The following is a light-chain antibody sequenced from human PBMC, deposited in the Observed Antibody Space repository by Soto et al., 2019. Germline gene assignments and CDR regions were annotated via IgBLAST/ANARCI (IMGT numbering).Light chain of an antibody. J-gene: IGKJ1*01. CDR1: QSISGNY. CDR2: GGS. CDR3: QQYSSSRT. V-gene: IGKV3-20*01. Sequence: EIVLTQSPGTLSLSPGERASLSCRASQSISGNYLAGYQQKPGQAPRLLIYGGSSRATGIPVRFSGSGSETDFTLTITRLEPEDFAVYYCQQYSSSRTLGQGTKVDIK.